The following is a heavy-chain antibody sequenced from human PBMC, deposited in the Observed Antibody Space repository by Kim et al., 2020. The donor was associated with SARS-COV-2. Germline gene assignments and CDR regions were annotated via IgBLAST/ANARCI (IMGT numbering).Heavy chain of an antibody. CDR1: GYIFRRHG. Sequence: ASVKVSCTASGYIFRRHGINWVRQAPGQGPEWMGWISAYNGNANYAHKFQGRVTLSTDVSTSPAYMEMRSLTSDDAAVYYCGKDMHSVAGFGELMDHWGEGTRVIVSS. V-gene: IGHV1-18*01. CDR2: ISAYNGNA. J-gene: IGHJ4*02. CDR3: GKDMHSVAGFGELMDH. D-gene: IGHD3-10*01.